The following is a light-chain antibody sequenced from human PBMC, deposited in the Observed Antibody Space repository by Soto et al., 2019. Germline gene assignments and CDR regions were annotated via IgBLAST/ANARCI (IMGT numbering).Light chain of an antibody. V-gene: IGKV1-39*01. J-gene: IGKJ1*01. CDR3: QQSYSTPWT. CDR1: QSITNF. CDR2: AAS. Sequence: DIQMTQSPSSLCASVGDRVIITCRASQSITNFLSWYQQKPGKAPNLLIYAASSLQSGVPSRFSGSASGTDFTLTISSMQPADFATYYCQQSYSTPWTFGQGTKVDIK.